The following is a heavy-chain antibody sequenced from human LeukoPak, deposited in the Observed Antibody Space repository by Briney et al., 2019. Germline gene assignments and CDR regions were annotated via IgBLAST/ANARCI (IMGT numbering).Heavy chain of an antibody. CDR1: GDSVSSSIAA. CDR2: TYYRSKWYS. V-gene: IGHV6-1*01. Sequence: SQTLSLTCAISGDSVSSSIAAWNWIRQSPSRGLEWLARTYYRSKWYSNYAVSVKSRITINPDTSKNQFSLQLNSVTPEDTAIYYCARVEHWSDGSSGWYGAFDIWGQGTMVTVSS. J-gene: IGHJ3*02. CDR3: ARVEHWSDGSSGWYGAFDI. D-gene: IGHD6-19*01.